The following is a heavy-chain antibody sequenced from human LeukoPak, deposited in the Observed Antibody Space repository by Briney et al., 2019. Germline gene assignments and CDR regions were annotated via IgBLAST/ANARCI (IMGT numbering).Heavy chain of an antibody. CDR2: TSSSDAGT. J-gene: IGHJ4*02. CDR3: AKAPVTTCSGAYCYPFDY. CDR1: GFTLNNYA. D-gene: IGHD2-15*01. V-gene: IGHV3-23*01. Sequence: GGSLRLSCAASGFTLNNYAMSWVRQAPGKGLEWVSATSSSDAGTYHADSVRGRFTISRDNSKNTLYLQMNSLRAEDAAVYYCAKAPVTTCSGAYCYPFDYWGQGTLVTVSS.